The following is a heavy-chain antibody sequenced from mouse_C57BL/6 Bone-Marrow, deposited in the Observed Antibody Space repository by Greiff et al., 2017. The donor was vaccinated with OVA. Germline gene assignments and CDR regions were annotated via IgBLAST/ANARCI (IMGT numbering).Heavy chain of an antibody. Sequence: VQGVESGPELVKPGASVKISCKASGYAFSSSWMNWVKQRPGKGLEWIGRIYPGDGDTNYNGKFKGKATLTADKSSSTAYMQLSSLTSEDSAVYFCARHEDGYYASYFDYWGQGTTPTVSS. CDR1: GYAFSSSW. D-gene: IGHD2-3*01. J-gene: IGHJ2*01. V-gene: IGHV1-82*01. CDR3: ARHEDGYYASYFDY. CDR2: IYPGDGDT.